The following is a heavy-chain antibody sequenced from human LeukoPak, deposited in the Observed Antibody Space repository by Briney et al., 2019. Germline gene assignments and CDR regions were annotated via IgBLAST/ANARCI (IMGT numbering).Heavy chain of an antibody. Sequence: ASVKVSCKASGYTFTGYYMHWVRQAPGQGLEWMGWINPNSGGTNYAQKFQGRVTMTRDTSISTAYMELSRLRSDDTAVYYCARPPGYCSGGSCYNLLGYWGQGTLVTVSS. CDR3: ARPPGYCSGGSCYNLLGY. J-gene: IGHJ4*02. CDR2: INPNSGGT. D-gene: IGHD2-15*01. V-gene: IGHV1-2*02. CDR1: GYTFTGYY.